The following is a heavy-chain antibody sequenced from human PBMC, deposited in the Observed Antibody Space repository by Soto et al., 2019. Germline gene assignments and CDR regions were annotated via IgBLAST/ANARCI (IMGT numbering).Heavy chain of an antibody. J-gene: IGHJ4*02. CDR1: GFTFDDHA. CDR3: ARTFDFWDRYSPFDY. V-gene: IGHV3-9*01. D-gene: IGHD3-3*01. CDR2: ISWNSGYI. Sequence: ESGGGLVQPGRSLRLSCIASGFTFDDHAMHWVRQAPGKGLERVSGISWNSGYIGYADSVKGRFTISRDNAKNSVHLQMNSLRAEDTAFYYCARTFDFWDRYSPFDYWGQGTLVTVSS.